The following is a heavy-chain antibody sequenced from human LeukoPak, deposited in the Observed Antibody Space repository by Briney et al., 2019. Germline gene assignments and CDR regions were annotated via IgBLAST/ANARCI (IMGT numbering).Heavy chain of an antibody. Sequence: GGSLRLSCAVSELRFSDQYMIWIRQTPGKGLEWVSFISGSGANTFYADSMKGRFTISKDNTKNSLFLQMNSLRAEDTAIYYYATLHFYAMGVWGQGTTVTVSS. V-gene: IGHV3-11*01. J-gene: IGHJ6*02. CDR3: ATLHFYAMGV. CDR1: ELRFSDQY. CDR2: ISGSGANT.